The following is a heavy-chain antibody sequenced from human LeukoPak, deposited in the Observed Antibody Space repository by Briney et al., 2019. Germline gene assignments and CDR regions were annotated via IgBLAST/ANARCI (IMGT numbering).Heavy chain of an antibody. J-gene: IGHJ5*02. D-gene: IGHD4-17*01. CDR3: ARGGDYPNNWFDP. V-gene: IGHV5-51*01. CDR1: GYSFSSYY. Sequence: GESLKISCKGSGYSFSSYYIAWVRQMPGKGLEWMGIIYPGDSETRYSPSFQGQVTISADRSISTAYLQWSSLKASDTAMYYRARGGDYPNNWFDPWGQGTLVTVSS. CDR2: IYPGDSET.